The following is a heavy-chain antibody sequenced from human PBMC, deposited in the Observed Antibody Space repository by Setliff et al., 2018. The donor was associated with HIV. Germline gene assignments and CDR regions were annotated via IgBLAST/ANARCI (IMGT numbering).Heavy chain of an antibody. Sequence: GESLKISCKVSGYNFAGYWIAWVRQMPGKGLEWMGFIYPGDSDVRYGPSFQGQVTISADNSISTAYLEWSSLKASDTAIYYCARLADTSAYYFDFWGQGTPVTVSS. D-gene: IGHD3-10*01. J-gene: IGHJ4*02. CDR3: ARLADTSAYYFDF. CDR1: GYNFAGYW. CDR2: IYPGDSDV. V-gene: IGHV5-51*01.